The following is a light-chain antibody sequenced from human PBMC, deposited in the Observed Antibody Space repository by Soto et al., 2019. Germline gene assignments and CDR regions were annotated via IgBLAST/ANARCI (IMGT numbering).Light chain of an antibody. CDR1: QSVSGNF. J-gene: IGKJ4*01. Sequence: VLTQSPGTLSLSPGERATLSCSASQSVSGNFLAWDQQKPGQAPRLLIYGASVRATGVPDRFSGGGSGTDFTLTISGLEPDAFAQYFGQTYGSPPVTVGGGTK. CDR2: GAS. V-gene: IGKV3-20*01. CDR3: QTYGSPPVT.